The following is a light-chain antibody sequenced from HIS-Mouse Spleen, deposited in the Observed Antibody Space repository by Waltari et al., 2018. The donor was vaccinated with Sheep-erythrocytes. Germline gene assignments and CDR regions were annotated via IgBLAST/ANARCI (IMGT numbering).Light chain of an antibody. Sequence: SYELTQPPSVSVSPGQTARITCSGDALPKKYAYGYQQKSGQAPVLVIYEDSQRPSGIPERFSGSSSGTMATLTISGAQVEDDADYYCYSTDSSGNHWVFGGGTKLTVL. CDR1: ALPKKY. J-gene: IGLJ3*02. CDR2: EDS. CDR3: YSTDSSGNHWV. V-gene: IGLV3-10*01.